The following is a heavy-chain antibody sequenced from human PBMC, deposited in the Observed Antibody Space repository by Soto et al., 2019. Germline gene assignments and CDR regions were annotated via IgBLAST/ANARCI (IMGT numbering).Heavy chain of an antibody. D-gene: IGHD1-1*01. CDR1: GYTFTGYY. J-gene: IGHJ6*02. Sequence: ASVKVSCKASGYTFTGYYMHWVRQAPGQGLEWMGWINPNSGGTNYAQKFQGWVTMTRDTSISTAYMELSRLRSDDTAVYYCARVSLVQLERHVPNPYYYYGMDVWGQGTTVTVSS. V-gene: IGHV1-2*04. CDR2: INPNSGGT. CDR3: ARVSLVQLERHVPNPYYYYGMDV.